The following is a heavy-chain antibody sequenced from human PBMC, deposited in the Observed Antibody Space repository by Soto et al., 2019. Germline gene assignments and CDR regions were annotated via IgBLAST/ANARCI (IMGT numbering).Heavy chain of an antibody. V-gene: IGHV3-30-3*01. J-gene: IGHJ6*02. CDR1: GFTFSSYA. Sequence: RRLSCAASGFTFSSYAMHWVRQAPGKGLEWVAVISYDGSNKYYADSVKGRFTISRDNSKNTLYLQMNSLRAEDTAVYYCARGHYGMDVWGQGTTVTVSS. CDR3: ARGHYGMDV. CDR2: ISYDGSNK.